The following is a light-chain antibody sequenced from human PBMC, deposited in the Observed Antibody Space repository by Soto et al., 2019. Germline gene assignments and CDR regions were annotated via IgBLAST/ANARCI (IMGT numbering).Light chain of an antibody. CDR1: RSIGDS. CDR3: QHYNGYSRA. CDR2: QAS. Sequence: IPMTQSPSTLSASVGDRVTINCRASRSIGDSLAWYQQKPGKAPILLIYQASSLGSGVPSRFSGSGSGTEFTLAISSLQSDDFATYYCQHYNGYSRAFGQGSRVEI. V-gene: IGKV1-5*03. J-gene: IGKJ1*01.